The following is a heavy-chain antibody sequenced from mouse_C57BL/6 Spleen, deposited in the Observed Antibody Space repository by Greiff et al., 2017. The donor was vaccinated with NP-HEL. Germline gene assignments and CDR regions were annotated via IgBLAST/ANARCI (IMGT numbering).Heavy chain of an antibody. Sequence: QVQLQQSGAELARPGASVKMSCKASGYTFTSYTMHWVKQRPGQGLEWIGYINPSSGYTKYNQKFKDKATLTADKSSSTAYMQLSSLTSEDSAVXYCAGERGDGYWGQGTLVTVSA. CDR3: AGERGDGY. CDR2: INPSSGYT. D-gene: IGHD2-13*01. CDR1: GYTFTSYT. J-gene: IGHJ3*02. V-gene: IGHV1-4*01.